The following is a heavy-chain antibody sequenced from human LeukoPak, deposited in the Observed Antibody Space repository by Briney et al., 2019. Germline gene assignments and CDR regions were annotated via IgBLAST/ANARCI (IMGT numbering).Heavy chain of an antibody. CDR3: ARRSYYYDSSGYILDY. Sequence: SETLSLTCTVSGGSISSYYWSWIRQPPGKGLEWIGYIYYSGSTNYNPSLKSRVTISVDTSKNQFSLKLSSVTAADTAVCYCARRSYYYDSSGYILDYWGQGTLVTVSS. D-gene: IGHD3-22*01. J-gene: IGHJ4*02. CDR2: IYYSGST. V-gene: IGHV4-59*01. CDR1: GGSISSYY.